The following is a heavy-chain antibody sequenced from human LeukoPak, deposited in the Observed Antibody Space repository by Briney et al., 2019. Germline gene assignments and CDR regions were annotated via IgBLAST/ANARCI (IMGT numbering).Heavy chain of an antibody. J-gene: IGHJ4*02. CDR3: TTDLVVVITRALDY. CDR1: GFTFSNAW. Sequence: GGSLRLSCAASGFTFSNAWMSWVRQAPGKGLEWVGRIKSKTDGGTTDYAAPVKGRFTISRDDSKNTLYLQMNSLKTEDTAVYYCTTDLVVVITRALDYWGQGTLVTVSS. CDR2: IKSKTDGGTT. V-gene: IGHV3-15*01. D-gene: IGHD3-22*01.